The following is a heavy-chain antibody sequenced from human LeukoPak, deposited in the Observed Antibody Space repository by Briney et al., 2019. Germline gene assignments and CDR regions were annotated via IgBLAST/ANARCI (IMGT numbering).Heavy chain of an antibody. J-gene: IGHJ4*02. Sequence: PGGSLRLSCVASGFTVSSTHMSWYRQAPGKGLEWVSVIYNRGDGNYADSVKGRFTISRDNSKNTLYLQMDSLRAEDTAVYYCARDLGGERTAEFGGQGTLVTVSS. V-gene: IGHV3-53*01. CDR3: ARDLGGERTAEF. D-gene: IGHD2-21*01. CDR2: IYNRGDG. CDR1: GFTVSSTH.